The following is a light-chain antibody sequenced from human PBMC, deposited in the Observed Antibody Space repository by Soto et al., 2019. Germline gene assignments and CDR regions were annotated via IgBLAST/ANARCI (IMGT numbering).Light chain of an antibody. V-gene: IGLV2-23*02. CDR3: CSSVGSYV. Sequence: QSVLNQPASVSGSPGQSVTISCTATSSYVENCKLVSWYQQHPGKAPKLIIYEVTKRPSGVSNRFSGSKSANTASLTISGLQPEDEADYYCCSSVGSYVFGTGTKVTVL. CDR2: EVT. J-gene: IGLJ1*01. CDR1: SSYVENCKL.